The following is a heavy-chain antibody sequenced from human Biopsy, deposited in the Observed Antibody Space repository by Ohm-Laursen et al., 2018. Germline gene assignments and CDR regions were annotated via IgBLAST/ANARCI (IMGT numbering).Heavy chain of an antibody. CDR1: GYTFAGYY. Sequence: GASVKVSCKVSGYTFAGYYLHWVRQAPGHGLEWMGWINPNSGNANYAQSFQGRLTVTRDTSISTAYMELTSLTFDDTAIYYCARVPAYPSIDGYYGLDLWGQGTTASVSS. CDR2: INPNSGNA. CDR3: ARVPAYPSIDGYYGLDL. J-gene: IGHJ6*02. V-gene: IGHV1-2*02. D-gene: IGHD3-9*01.